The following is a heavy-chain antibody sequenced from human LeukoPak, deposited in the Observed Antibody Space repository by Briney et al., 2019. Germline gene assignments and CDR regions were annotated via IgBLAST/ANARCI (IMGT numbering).Heavy chain of an antibody. J-gene: IGHJ4*02. V-gene: IGHV3-33*01. D-gene: IGHD1-26*01. CDR3: ARDSFVGRVGATRGGFDY. Sequence: GGSLRLSCAASGFTFSSYGMHWVRQAPGKGLEWVAVIWYDGSNKYYADSVKGRFTISRDNSKNTLYLQMNSLRAEDTAVYYCARDSFVGRVGATRGGFDYWGQGTLVTVSS. CDR1: GFTFSSYG. CDR2: IWYDGSNK.